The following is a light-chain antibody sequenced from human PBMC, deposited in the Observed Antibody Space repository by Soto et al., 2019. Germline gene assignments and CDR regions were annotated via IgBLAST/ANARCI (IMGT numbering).Light chain of an antibody. J-gene: IGLJ1*01. CDR2: DVS. V-gene: IGLV2-11*01. Sequence: QSALTQPRSVSGSPGQSVTISCTGTSSDVGGYNYVSWYQQHPGKAPKLMIYDVSKRPSGVPDRFSGSKSGNTASLTISGLQAEDEADYYCCSYAGSYTHYVFGTETNFTVL. CDR3: CSYAGSYTHYV. CDR1: SSDVGGYNY.